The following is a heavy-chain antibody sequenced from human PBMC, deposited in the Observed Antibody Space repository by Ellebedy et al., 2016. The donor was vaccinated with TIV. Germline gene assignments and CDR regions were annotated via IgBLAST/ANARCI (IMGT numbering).Heavy chain of an antibody. D-gene: IGHD3-22*01. CDR2: ISSTSTYI. V-gene: IGHV3-21*01. CDR1: GFTLSSYS. CDR3: ARDLEHYYDSSGYYEGDY. J-gene: IGHJ4*02. Sequence: GESLKISCAASGFTLSSYSMNWVRQAPGKGLEWVSSISSTSTYIYYADSVKGRFTISRDNAKNSLYLQMNSLRAEDTAVYYCARDLEHYYDSSGYYEGDYWGQGTLVTVSS.